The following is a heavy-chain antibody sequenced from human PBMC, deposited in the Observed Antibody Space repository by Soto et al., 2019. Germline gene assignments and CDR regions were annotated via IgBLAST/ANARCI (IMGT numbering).Heavy chain of an antibody. CDR3: ARVVGRTRNEWEQQLVQNGDY. D-gene: IGHD6-13*01. CDR1: GGSFSGYY. V-gene: IGHV4-34*01. J-gene: IGHJ4*02. Sequence: SETLSLTCAVYGGSFSGYYWSWIRQPPGKGLEWIGEINHSGSTNYNPSLKSRVTISVDTSKNQFSLKLSSVTAADTAVYYCARVVGRTRNEWEQQLVQNGDYWGQGTLVTVSS. CDR2: INHSGST.